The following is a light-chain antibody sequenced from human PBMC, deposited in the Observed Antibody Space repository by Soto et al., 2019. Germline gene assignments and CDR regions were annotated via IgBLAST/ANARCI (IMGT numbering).Light chain of an antibody. Sequence: QSALTQPRSVSGSPGQSGTISCTGTSSDVGAFNYVSWYQHHPGKAPKLVIYDVTKRPSGVPDRFAGSKSGNTASLTISGLQAEDEADYYCCSYAGSSLWVFGGGTKVTVL. J-gene: IGLJ3*02. CDR2: DVT. CDR3: CSYAGSSLWV. V-gene: IGLV2-11*01. CDR1: SSDVGAFNY.